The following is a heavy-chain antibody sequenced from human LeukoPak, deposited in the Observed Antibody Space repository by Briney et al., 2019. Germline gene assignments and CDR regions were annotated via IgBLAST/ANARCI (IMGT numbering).Heavy chain of an antibody. CDR3: ARGYYYDFWSGYYTAFDY. CDR2: IYYSGST. CDR1: GGSINSYY. V-gene: IGHV4-59*01. Sequence: SETLSLTCTVSGGSINSYYWSWIRQPPGKGLEWLGSIYYSGSTNYNPSLKSRVTIPVDTSKNQSSLKLSSVTAADTAVYYCARGYYYDFWSGYYTAFDYWGQGTLVTVSS. D-gene: IGHD3-3*01. J-gene: IGHJ4*02.